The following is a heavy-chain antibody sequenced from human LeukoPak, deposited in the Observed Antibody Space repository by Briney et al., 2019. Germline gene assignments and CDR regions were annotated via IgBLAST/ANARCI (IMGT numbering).Heavy chain of an antibody. J-gene: IGHJ3*02. V-gene: IGHV4-59*01. D-gene: IGHD3-22*01. Sequence: SETLSLTCTVSGGSISSYYWSRIRQPPGKGLEWIGYIYYSGSTNYNPSLKSRVTISVDTSKNQFSLKLSSVTAADTAVYYCARDTSFYDSSGYYSDAFDIWGQGTMVTVSS. CDR3: ARDTSFYDSSGYYSDAFDI. CDR2: IYYSGST. CDR1: GGSISSYY.